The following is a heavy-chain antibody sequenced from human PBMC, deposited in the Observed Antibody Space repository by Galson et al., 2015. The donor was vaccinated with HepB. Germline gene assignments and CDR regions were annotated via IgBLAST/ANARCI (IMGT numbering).Heavy chain of an antibody. CDR1: GFTFDDYA. CDR2: ISWHSGNI. D-gene: IGHD3-16*01. Sequence: SLRLSCAASGFTFDDYAMHWVRRAPGRGLEWVSGISWHSGNIAYADSVKGRFTISRDNAKRSLYLQMNSLRTEDTALYYCAKARGSSSGRGIDFWGQGTLVTVSS. V-gene: IGHV3-9*01. CDR3: AKARGSSSGRGIDF. J-gene: IGHJ4*02.